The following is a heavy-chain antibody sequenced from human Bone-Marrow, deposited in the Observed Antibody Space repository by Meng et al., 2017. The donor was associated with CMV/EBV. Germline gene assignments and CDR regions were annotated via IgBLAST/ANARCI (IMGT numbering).Heavy chain of an antibody. V-gene: IGHV4-59*06. D-gene: IGHD3-10*01. CDR3: ASTGDYYGSGSLPFDY. J-gene: IGHJ4*02. Sequence: GSLRLSCTVSGGSISSYYWSWIRQPPGKGLEWIGYIYYSGSTYYNPSLKSRVTISVDTSKNQFSLKLSSVTAADTAVYYCASTGDYYGSGSLPFDYWGQGTLVTVSS. CDR1: GGSISSYY. CDR2: IYYSGST.